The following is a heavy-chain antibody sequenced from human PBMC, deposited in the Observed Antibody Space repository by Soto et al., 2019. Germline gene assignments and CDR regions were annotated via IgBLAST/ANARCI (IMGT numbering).Heavy chain of an antibody. Sequence: LPWPFAGVSITSDCWGWLRTPPGKGLEWIAYMYDTGITNYTPSTIYNPSLKSRVTMSVDTSKNQFSLNLISVTAADTAVYYCVRGEDAFFYNGLDIWGQGTSV. CDR2: MYDTGIT. D-gene: IGHD2-2*02. CDR3: VRGEDAFFYNGLDI. J-gene: IGHJ6*02. CDR1: GVSITSDC. V-gene: IGHV4-59*01.